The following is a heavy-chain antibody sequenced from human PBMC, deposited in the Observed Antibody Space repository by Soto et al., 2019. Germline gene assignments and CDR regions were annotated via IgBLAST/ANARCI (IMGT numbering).Heavy chain of an antibody. J-gene: IGHJ4*01. CDR3: ASGGEVAGTF. D-gene: IGHD6-19*01. V-gene: IGHV3-7*01. CDR1: EFTFSGYW. CDR2: IKEDGSEK. Sequence: EVQLVESGGGLVQPGGSLRLSCAASEFTFSGYWMSWVRQAPGKGLEWVANIKEDGSEKYYVDSVKGRFTISRDNAKKSLSRQMNSLRVDDTALYFCASGGEVAGTFWGQGTLVIVSS.